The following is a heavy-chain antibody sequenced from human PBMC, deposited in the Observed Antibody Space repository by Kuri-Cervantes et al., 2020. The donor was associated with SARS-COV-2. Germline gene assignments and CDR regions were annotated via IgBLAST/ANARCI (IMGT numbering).Heavy chain of an antibody. CDR2: IYHSGST. J-gene: IGHJ6*03. D-gene: IGHD5-12*01. Sequence: GSLRLSCAVSGYSISSGYYWGWIRQPPGKGLEWIGSIYHSGSTNYNPSLKSRVTISVDTSKNQFSLKLSSVTAADTAVYYCARHGGYDHLRPHYYYYYYMDVWGKGTTVTVSS. V-gene: IGHV4-38-2*01. CDR3: ARHGGYDHLRPHYYYYYYMDV. CDR1: GYSISSGYY.